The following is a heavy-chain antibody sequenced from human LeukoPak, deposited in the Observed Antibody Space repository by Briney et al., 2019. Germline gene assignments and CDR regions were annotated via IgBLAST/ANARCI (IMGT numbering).Heavy chain of an antibody. CDR1: GVSISSYY. CDR2: VYYSGST. D-gene: IGHD6-19*01. Sequence: SETLSLTCTVSGVSISSYYWSWIRQPPGKGLEYIGYVYYSGSTDYNPSLKSRVTISVDTSKYQFSLKLSSVTAADTAVYYCARAGSPGYYFDHWGQGSLVTVSS. J-gene: IGHJ4*02. V-gene: IGHV4-59*01. CDR3: ARAGSPGYYFDH.